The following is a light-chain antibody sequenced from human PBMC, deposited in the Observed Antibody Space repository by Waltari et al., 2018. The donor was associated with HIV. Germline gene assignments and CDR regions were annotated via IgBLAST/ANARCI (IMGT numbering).Light chain of an antibody. CDR2: WAS. J-gene: IGKJ2*01. Sequence: DIVITQSPESLAGYLGELAPIHCKSSPSVLYSSNNKNYLAWYQQKPGQPPKLLIYWASTRESGVPDRFSGSASGTDFTLSISSLQTEDVAVYDGQQYYSNSYTFGQGTKLEIK. V-gene: IGKV4-1*01. CDR1: PSVLYSSNNKNY. CDR3: QQYYSNSYT.